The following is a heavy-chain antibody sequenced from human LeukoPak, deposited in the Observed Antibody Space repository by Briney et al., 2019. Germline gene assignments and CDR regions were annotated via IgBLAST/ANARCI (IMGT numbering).Heavy chain of an antibody. V-gene: IGHV4-38-2*02. Sequence: AETLSLTCTVSGYSISSGYYRGGIRQPPGKGLEWIGSINHSGSSFYNPSLKSRVTISVDTSKNPLSLKLSPVTAADTAVYFCARDQAGATAFDYWGQGTLVTVST. CDR3: ARDQAGATAFDY. CDR1: GYSISSGYY. J-gene: IGHJ4*02. CDR2: INHSGSS. D-gene: IGHD5-18*01.